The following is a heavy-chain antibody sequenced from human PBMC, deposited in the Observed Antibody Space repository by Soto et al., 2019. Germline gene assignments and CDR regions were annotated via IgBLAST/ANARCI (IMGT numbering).Heavy chain of an antibody. J-gene: IGHJ3*02. V-gene: IGHV1-8*01. CDR1: GYTFTSYD. CDR2: MNPNSGNT. D-gene: IGHD6-19*01. Sequence: GASVKVSCKASGYTFTSYDINWVRQATGQGLEWMGWMNPNSGNTGYSQKFQGRVTITRDTSASTAYMELSSLRSEDTAVYYCARRIAVALDAFDIWGQGTMVTVSS. CDR3: ARRIAVALDAFDI.